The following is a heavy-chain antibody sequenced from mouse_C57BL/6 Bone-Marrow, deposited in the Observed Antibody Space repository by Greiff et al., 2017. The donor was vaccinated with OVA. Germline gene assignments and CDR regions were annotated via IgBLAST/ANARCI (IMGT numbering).Heavy chain of an antibody. CDR2: IYPRSGNT. CDR1: GYTFTSYG. CDR3: ARGQYYGSSYWYFDV. V-gene: IGHV1-81*01. D-gene: IGHD1-1*01. Sequence: QVQLQQSGAELARPGASVKLSCKASGYTFTSYGISWVKQRTGQGLEWIGEIYPRSGNTYYNEKFKGKATLTADKSSSTAYMELRSLTSEDSAVYFCARGQYYGSSYWYFDVWGTGTTVTVSS. J-gene: IGHJ1*03.